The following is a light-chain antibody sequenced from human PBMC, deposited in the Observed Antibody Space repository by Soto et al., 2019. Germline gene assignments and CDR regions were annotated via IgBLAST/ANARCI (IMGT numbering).Light chain of an antibody. V-gene: IGLV1-40*01. Sequence: QSVLTRPPSVCGAPGQRVTISCTGSSSNIGAGYDVHWYQQLPGTAPKLLIYGNSNRPSGVPDRFSGSKSGTSASPAITGLHADDEADYFCQSYVSSRSGFYVVGTGTKLTVL. CDR2: GNS. CDR3: QSYVSSRSGFYV. CDR1: SSNIGAGYD. J-gene: IGLJ1*01.